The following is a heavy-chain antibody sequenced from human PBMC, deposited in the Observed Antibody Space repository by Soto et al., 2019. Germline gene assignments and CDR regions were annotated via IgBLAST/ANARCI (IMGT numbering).Heavy chain of an antibody. CDR2: IWYDGSNK. Sequence: GGSLRLSCAASGFTFSSYGMHWVRQAPGKGLEWVAVIWYDGSNKYYADSVKGRFTTSRDNSKNTLYLQMNSLRAEDTAVYYCARDSDFVATIYSFDYWGQGTLVTVSS. D-gene: IGHD5-12*01. V-gene: IGHV3-33*01. CDR1: GFTFSSYG. J-gene: IGHJ4*02. CDR3: ARDSDFVATIYSFDY.